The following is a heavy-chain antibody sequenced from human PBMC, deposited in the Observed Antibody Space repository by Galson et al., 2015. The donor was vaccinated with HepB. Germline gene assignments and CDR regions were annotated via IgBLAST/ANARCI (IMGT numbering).Heavy chain of an antibody. CDR2: ISSGTTTI. J-gene: IGHJ5*02. V-gene: IGHV3-48*04. D-gene: IGHD3-3*01. Sequence: SLRLSCAASTFIFSTYSMNWVRQAPGKGLEWVSYISSGTTTIYYADSVKGRFTISRDNAKMSLYLQMNGLRAEDTAVYYCVKDPIFGVVIRASGWFDPWGQGTLVTVSS. CDR1: TFIFSTYS. CDR3: VKDPIFGVVIRASGWFDP.